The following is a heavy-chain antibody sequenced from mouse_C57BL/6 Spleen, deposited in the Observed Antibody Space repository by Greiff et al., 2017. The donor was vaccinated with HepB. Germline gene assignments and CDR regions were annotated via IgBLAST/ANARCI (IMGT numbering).Heavy chain of an antibody. Sequence: EVQLQQSGPGLVKPSQSLSLTCSVTGYSITSGYYWNWIRQFPGNKLEWMGYISYDGSNNYNPSLKNRISITRDTSKNQFFLKLNSVTTEDTATYYCARKTTRDGRDYWGQGTTLTVSS. D-gene: IGHD6-1*01. J-gene: IGHJ2*01. CDR1: GYSITSGYY. V-gene: IGHV3-6*01. CDR2: ISYDGSN. CDR3: ARKTTRDGRDY.